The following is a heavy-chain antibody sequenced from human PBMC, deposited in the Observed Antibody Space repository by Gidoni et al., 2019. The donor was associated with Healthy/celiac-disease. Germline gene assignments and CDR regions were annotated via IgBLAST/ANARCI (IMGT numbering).Heavy chain of an antibody. CDR3: AKDHCTYYYDSSGYYCEGHYYFDY. D-gene: IGHD3-22*01. Sequence: QVQLVESGGGVVQPGGSRRLCCAASGFTFSSYGMHWVCQAPGKGLEWVAFIRYDGSNKYYADSVKGRFTISRDNSKNTLYLQMNSLRAEDTAVYYCAKDHCTYYYDSSGYYCEGHYYFDYWGQGTLVTVSS. V-gene: IGHV3-30*02. CDR1: GFTFSSYG. CDR2: IRYDGSNK. J-gene: IGHJ4*02.